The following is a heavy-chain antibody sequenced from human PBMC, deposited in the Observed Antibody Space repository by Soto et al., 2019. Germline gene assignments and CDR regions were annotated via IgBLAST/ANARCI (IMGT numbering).Heavy chain of an antibody. Sequence: EVRLLESGGGLVKPGGSLRLSCATSGLTFSNYAMSWVRQAPGGGLEWVSSMSGSSSTTYYADSVRGRFTISRDRSKNTLYLQMSSLRAEDTALYYCAISTGGFGGLFVVPSDYWGQGTLVTVSS. J-gene: IGHJ4*02. CDR3: AISTGGFGGLFVVPSDY. D-gene: IGHD3-16*02. CDR2: MSGSSSTT. V-gene: IGHV3-23*01. CDR1: GLTFSNYA.